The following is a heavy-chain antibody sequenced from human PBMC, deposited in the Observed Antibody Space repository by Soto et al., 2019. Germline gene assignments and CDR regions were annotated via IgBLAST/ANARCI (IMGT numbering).Heavy chain of an antibody. V-gene: IGHV4-34*01. Sequence: SETLSLTCAVYGGSFSGYYWSWIRQPPGKGLEWIGEINHSGSTNYNPSLKSRVTISVDTSKNQFSLKLSSVTAADTAVYYCARGGRVVVVAAEIDYWGQGTLVTVSS. CDR2: INHSGST. CDR1: GGSFSGYY. CDR3: ARGGRVVVVAAEIDY. D-gene: IGHD2-15*01. J-gene: IGHJ4*02.